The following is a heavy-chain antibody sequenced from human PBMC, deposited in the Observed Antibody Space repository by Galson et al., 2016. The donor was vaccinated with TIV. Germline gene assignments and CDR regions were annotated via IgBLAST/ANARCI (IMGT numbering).Heavy chain of an antibody. D-gene: IGHD3-22*01. Sequence: SLRLSCAASGFYFSAYGMHWVRQAPGKGLEWVAVLSYDGRETQYADSVKGRSTVSRDNSKNTLYLDMNSLRPEDTAVYYCAKSLHDSFGPNDAWGQGTMVTVSS. J-gene: IGHJ3*01. CDR2: LSYDGRET. CDR3: AKSLHDSFGPNDA. CDR1: GFYFSAYG. V-gene: IGHV3-30*18.